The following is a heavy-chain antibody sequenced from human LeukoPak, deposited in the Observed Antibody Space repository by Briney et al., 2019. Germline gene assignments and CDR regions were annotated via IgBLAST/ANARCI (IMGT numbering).Heavy chain of an antibody. V-gene: IGHV4-59*11. CDR2: VYYTGST. CDR3: ARGLRFDP. CDR1: SGSIGSHY. J-gene: IGHJ5*02. Sequence: SETLSLTCTVSSGSIGSHYWSWIRQPPGKGLEWIGSVYYTGSTYYNPSLKSRVTISVDTSKNQFSLKLSSVTAADTAVYYCARGLRFDPWGQGTLVTVSS. D-gene: IGHD3-16*01.